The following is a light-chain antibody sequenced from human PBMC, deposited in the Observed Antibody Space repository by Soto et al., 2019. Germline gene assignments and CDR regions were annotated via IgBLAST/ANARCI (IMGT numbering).Light chain of an antibody. CDR1: SSNIGSNT. CDR2: SSN. V-gene: IGLV1-44*01. CDR3: AAWDDTLNAYV. J-gene: IGLJ1*01. Sequence: QLVLTQPPSASGTPGQRVTISCSGGSSNIGSNTVNWYQQLPGAAPKLLIYSSNQRPSGVPDRFSGSRSGTSASLAISGLQSEDEADYYCAAWDDTLNAYVFGTGTKLTVL.